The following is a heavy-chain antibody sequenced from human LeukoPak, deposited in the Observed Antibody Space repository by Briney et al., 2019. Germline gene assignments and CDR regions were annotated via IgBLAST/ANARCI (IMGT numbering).Heavy chain of an antibody. CDR3: ARVDNYNWFDP. D-gene: IGHD1-20*01. V-gene: IGHV4-31*03. Sequence: SETLSLTCTVSGGSISSGGYYWSWIRQHPGKGLEWIGYIYYSGSTYYNPSLKSRVTISVDTSKNQFPLKLSSVTAADTAVYYCARVDNYNWFDPWGQGTLVTVSS. CDR2: IYYSGST. J-gene: IGHJ5*02. CDR1: GGSISSGGYY.